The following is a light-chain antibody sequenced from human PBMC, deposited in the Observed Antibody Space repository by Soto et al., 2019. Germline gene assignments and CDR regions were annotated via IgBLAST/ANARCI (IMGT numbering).Light chain of an antibody. Sequence: EIVLTQSPATLSLSPGERATLSCRTSQSVRGHLVWYQQKPGQAPRLVIYESFIRAAGIPARFSGSGSGTDFTLTISSLEPEDFAVYFCQHRAIWPISFGGGTKVEMK. CDR2: ESF. CDR1: QSVRGH. J-gene: IGKJ4*01. CDR3: QHRAIWPIS. V-gene: IGKV3-11*01.